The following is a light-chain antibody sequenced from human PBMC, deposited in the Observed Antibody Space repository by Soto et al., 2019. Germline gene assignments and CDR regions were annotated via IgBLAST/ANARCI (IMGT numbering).Light chain of an antibody. Sequence: QSALTQPPSVSGSPGHSVTISCIGTSSDIGTFNYVSWHQQRPGKAPTLVIYDVFQRPSGVPDRFSASKSGITASLTISGLQAEDEADYYCCSYEAGDSFKFGGGTKLTVL. V-gene: IGLV2-11*01. CDR1: SSDIGTFNY. CDR2: DVF. J-gene: IGLJ2*01. CDR3: CSYEAGDSFK.